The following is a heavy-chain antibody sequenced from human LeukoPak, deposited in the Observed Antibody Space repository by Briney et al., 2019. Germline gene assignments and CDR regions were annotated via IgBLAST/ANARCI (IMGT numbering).Heavy chain of an antibody. V-gene: IGHV3-30*14. Sequence: GGSLRLSCAASGSTFSSYAMHWVRQAPGKGLEWVAVISYDGSNKYYADSVKGRFTISRDNSKNTLYLQMNSLRVEDTAVYYCARDQRYNYGQFDYWGQGTLVTVSS. CDR3: ARDQRYNYGQFDY. CDR2: ISYDGSNK. D-gene: IGHD5-18*01. J-gene: IGHJ4*02. CDR1: GSTFSSYA.